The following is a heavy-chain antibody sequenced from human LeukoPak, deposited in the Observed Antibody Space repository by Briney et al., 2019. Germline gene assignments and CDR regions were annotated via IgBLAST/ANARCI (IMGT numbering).Heavy chain of an antibody. Sequence: GGSLRLSCAASGFTFSTYDMHWVRQAAGKGLEWLSAIGTADDTYYPDSVKGRFTISREDAKSSVYLQIDSLRAGDTAVYYCARDLGGRGFDYWGQGTLVTVSS. CDR3: ARDLGGRGFDY. CDR1: GFTFSTYD. V-gene: IGHV3-13*01. D-gene: IGHD3-3*01. CDR2: IGTADDT. J-gene: IGHJ4*02.